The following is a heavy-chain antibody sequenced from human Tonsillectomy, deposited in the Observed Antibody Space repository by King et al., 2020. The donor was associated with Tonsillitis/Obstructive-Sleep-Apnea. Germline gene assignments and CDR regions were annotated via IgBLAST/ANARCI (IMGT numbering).Heavy chain of an antibody. CDR2: ISGDGGST. Sequence: VQLVESGGGVVQPGGSLRLSCAASGFTFDDYAMHWVRQAPGKGLEWVSLISGDGGSTYYADSVKGRFTISRDNSKNSLYLQMNSLRTEDTALYYCAKDMVGARPDNWFDPWGQGTLVTVSS. V-gene: IGHV3-43*02. D-gene: IGHD6-6*01. CDR1: GFTFDDYA. J-gene: IGHJ5*02. CDR3: AKDMVGARPDNWFDP.